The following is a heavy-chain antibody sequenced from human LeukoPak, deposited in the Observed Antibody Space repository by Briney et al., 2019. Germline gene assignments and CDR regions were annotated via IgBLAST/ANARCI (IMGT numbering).Heavy chain of an antibody. CDR2: ITRSSYI. J-gene: IGHJ3*02. V-gene: IGHV3-21*01. CDR1: GFTFSTYS. CDR3: ATHCSSVSCSLATFDI. D-gene: IGHD2-2*01. Sequence: TGGSLRLSCAASGFTFSTYSMNWVRQAPGKGLEWVSSITRSSYIYYADSVKGRFTISRDNAKNSLYLQMNSLRAEDTAVYYCATHCSSVSCSLATFDIWGQGTMVTVSS.